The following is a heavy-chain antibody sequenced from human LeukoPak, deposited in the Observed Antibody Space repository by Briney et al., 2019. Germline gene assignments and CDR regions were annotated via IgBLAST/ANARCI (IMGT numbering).Heavy chain of an antibody. Sequence: SETLSLTCSVSGASIGSFFWNWIRRPAGKGLEWIGRIYAGGSTNYNPSLKSRVTMSVDTSKSQFSLKLNSVTAADTAVYYCARDGYYGSGAFLDGFDVWGQGTKVTVSS. D-gene: IGHD3-10*01. CDR2: IYAGGST. CDR1: GASIGSFF. V-gene: IGHV4-4*07. CDR3: ARDGYYGSGAFLDGFDV. J-gene: IGHJ3*01.